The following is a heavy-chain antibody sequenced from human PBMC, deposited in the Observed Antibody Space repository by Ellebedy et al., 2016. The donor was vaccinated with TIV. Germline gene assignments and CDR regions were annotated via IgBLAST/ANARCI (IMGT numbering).Heavy chain of an antibody. CDR2: FDPEDGET. Sequence: AASVKVSCKASAYTLTELSMHWVRQAPGNGLEWTAGFDPEDGETIYAQKFQGRVTMTEDTSTDTVYMELNSLRSEDTAVYYCATFGYIYGYVDYWGKGTLVTVSS. J-gene: IGHJ4*02. CDR3: ATFGYIYGYVDY. CDR1: AYTLTELS. V-gene: IGHV1-24*01. D-gene: IGHD5-18*01.